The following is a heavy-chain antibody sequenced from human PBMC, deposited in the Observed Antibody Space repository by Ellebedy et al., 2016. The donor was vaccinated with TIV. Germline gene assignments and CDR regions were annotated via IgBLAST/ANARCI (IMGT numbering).Heavy chain of an antibody. D-gene: IGHD1-26*01. Sequence: GESLKISXAASGFTFSSYWMHWVRQAPGKGLVWVSRINSDGSSTSYADSVKGRFTISRDNAKNTLYLQMNSLRAEDTAVYYCARGHKFSGNLLCWGQGTLVTVSS. V-gene: IGHV3-74*01. CDR1: GFTFSSYW. CDR3: ARGHKFSGNLLC. J-gene: IGHJ4*02. CDR2: INSDGSST.